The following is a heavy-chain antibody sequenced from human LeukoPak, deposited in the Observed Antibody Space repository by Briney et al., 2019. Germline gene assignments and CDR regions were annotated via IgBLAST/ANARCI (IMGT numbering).Heavy chain of an antibody. D-gene: IGHD4-17*01. V-gene: IGHV4-34*01. CDR3: ARQMNTVTADY. Sequence: PSETLSLTCAVYGGSFSGYYWSWVRQPPGEGLEWIGEVNPSGSTNYNPSLKSRVTISVDTSKNQFSLNLSSVTAADTAVYYCARQMNTVTADYWGQGTLVTVSS. CDR2: VNPSGST. J-gene: IGHJ4*02. CDR1: GGSFSGYY.